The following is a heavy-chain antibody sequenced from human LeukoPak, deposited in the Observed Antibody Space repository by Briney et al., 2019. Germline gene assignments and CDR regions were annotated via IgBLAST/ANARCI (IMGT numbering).Heavy chain of an antibody. CDR2: ITWNGGST. V-gene: IGHV3-20*04. CDR3: ARDRYNNCRGAFDM. Sequence: GGSLRLSCAASGFSFDDYVMSWVRQAPGKGLEWVSSITWNGGSTGYADSVKGRFTISRDNAKNSLYLQMNSLRAEDTALYYCARDRYNNCRGAFDMWGQGTMVTVSS. J-gene: IGHJ3*02. D-gene: IGHD4-11*01. CDR1: GFSFDDYV.